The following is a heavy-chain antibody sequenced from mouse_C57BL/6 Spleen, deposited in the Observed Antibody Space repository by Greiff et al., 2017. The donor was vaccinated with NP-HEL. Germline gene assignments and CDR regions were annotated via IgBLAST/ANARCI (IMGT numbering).Heavy chain of an antibody. CDR3: ARDPYYYGSSYYFDY. V-gene: IGHV3-6*01. Sequence: ESGPGLVKPSQSLSLSCSVTGYSITSGYYWNWIRQFPGNKLECMGYIRYDGSNNYNPSLKNRISITRDTTKNQYFLKLNSVTTEDTATYDCARDPYYYGSSYYFDYWGQGTTLTVSS. CDR2: IRYDGSN. CDR1: GYSITSGYY. J-gene: IGHJ2*01. D-gene: IGHD1-1*01.